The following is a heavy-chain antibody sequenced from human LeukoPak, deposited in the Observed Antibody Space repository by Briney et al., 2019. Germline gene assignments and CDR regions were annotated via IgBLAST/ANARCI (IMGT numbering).Heavy chain of an antibody. V-gene: IGHV1-69*13. Sequence: SVKVSCKASGGTFSSYAISWVGQAPGQGLEWMGGIIPIFGTANYAQKFQGRVTITADESTSTAYMELSSLRSEDTAVYYCARDYWINYGLDYWGQGTLVTVSS. CDR1: GGTFSSYA. CDR2: IIPIFGTA. J-gene: IGHJ4*02. CDR3: ARDYWINYGLDY. D-gene: IGHD4-11*01.